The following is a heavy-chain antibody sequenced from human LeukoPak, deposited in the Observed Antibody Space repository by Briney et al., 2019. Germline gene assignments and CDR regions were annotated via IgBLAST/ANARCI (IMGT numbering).Heavy chain of an antibody. Sequence: PGGSLRLSCAASGFTFSSYAMSWARQAPGKGLEWVSTISASGGSTYYADSVKGRFTISRDNSKNTLYLQMNSLRAEDTAVYYCAKDVGKWESLHFFDYWGQGTLVTVSS. D-gene: IGHD1-26*01. V-gene: IGHV3-23*01. J-gene: IGHJ4*02. CDR1: GFTFSSYA. CDR2: ISASGGST. CDR3: AKDVGKWESLHFFDY.